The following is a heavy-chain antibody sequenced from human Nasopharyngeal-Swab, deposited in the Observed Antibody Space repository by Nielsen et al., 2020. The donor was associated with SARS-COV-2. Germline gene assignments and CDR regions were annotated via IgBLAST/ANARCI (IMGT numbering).Heavy chain of an antibody. D-gene: IGHD6-25*01. J-gene: IGHJ5*02. CDR1: GGSISSSSYY. Sequence: SETLSLTCTVSGGSISSSSYYWGWIRQPPGKGLEWIGSIYYSGSTYYNPSLKSRVTISVDTSKNQFSLKLSSVTAADTAVYYYARDTSAEKRGNWFDPWGQGTLVTVSS. CDR2: IYYSGST. CDR3: ARDTSAEKRGNWFDP. V-gene: IGHV4-39*02.